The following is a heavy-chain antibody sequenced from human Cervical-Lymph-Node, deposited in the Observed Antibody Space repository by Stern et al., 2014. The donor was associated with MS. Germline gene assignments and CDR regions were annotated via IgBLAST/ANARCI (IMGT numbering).Heavy chain of an antibody. J-gene: IGHJ6*02. CDR2: IYYSGNT. CDR1: GDSLTSGNYY. D-gene: IGHD2-2*01. V-gene: IGHV4-61*01. Sequence: QVQLQESGPGLVKPSETLSLTCSVSGDSLTSGNYYWTWIRQSPGKGLEWIGYIYYSGNTNYNPSLKSRVTISIDTSKNQLSLNLSSVTAADTAVYYCARDRVVVVPTAVSKVFDHYYHGMDVWGQGTAVTVSS. CDR3: ARDRVVVVPTAVSKVFDHYYHGMDV.